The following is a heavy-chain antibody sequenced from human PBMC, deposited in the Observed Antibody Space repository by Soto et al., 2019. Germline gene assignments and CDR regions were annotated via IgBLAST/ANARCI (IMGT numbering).Heavy chain of an antibody. CDR1: GGSISSSSYY. CDR2: IYYSGST. Sequence: TSETLSLTCTVSGGSISSSSYYWGWIRQPPGKGLEWIGSIYYSGSTYYNPSLKSRVTISVDTSKNQFSLKLSSVTAADTAVYYCARHRGRGYSYGWANYYGMDVWGQGTTVTVSS. V-gene: IGHV4-39*01. D-gene: IGHD5-18*01. CDR3: ARHRGRGYSYGWANYYGMDV. J-gene: IGHJ6*02.